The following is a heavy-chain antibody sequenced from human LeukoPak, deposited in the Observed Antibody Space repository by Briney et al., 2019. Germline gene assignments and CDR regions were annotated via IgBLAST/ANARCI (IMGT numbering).Heavy chain of an antibody. CDR2: IRYDGSNR. V-gene: IGHV3-30*02. Sequence: PGGSLRLSCAASGFTFSHHGMHWVRQAPGRGLEWVAFIRYDGSNRNYADSVKGRFTISRDNSRNTLYLQMNSLRAEDTAVYYCAKGGYSYDSSGHNYFDYWGQGTLVTVSS. J-gene: IGHJ4*02. CDR1: GFTFSHHG. D-gene: IGHD3-22*01. CDR3: AKGGYSYDSSGHNYFDY.